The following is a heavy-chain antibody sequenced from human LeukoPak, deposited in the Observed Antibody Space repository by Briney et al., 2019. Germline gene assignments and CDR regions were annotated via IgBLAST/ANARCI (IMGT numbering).Heavy chain of an antibody. CDR3: ASGGYRQHYYYMDV. CDR1: GGTFSSYA. CDR2: IIPIFGTA. D-gene: IGHD5-18*01. J-gene: IGHJ6*03. V-gene: IGHV1-69*05. Sequence: GASVKVSCKASGGTFSSYAISWVRQAPGQGLEWMGGIIPIFGTANYAQKFQGRVTITTDESTSTAYMELSSLRSEDTAVYYCASGGYRQHYYYMDVWGKGTTVTVSS.